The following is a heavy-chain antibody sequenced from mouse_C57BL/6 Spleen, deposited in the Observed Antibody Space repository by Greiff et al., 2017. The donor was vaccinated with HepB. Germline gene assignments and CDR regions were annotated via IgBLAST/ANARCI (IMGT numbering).Heavy chain of an antibody. CDR1: GFTFSDYY. V-gene: IGHV5-12*01. CDR2: ISNGGGST. J-gene: IGHJ1*03. D-gene: IGHD1-1*01. Sequence: EVMLVESGGGLVQPGGSLKLSCAASGFTFSDYYMYWVRQTPEKRLEWVAYISNGGGSTYYPDTVKGRFTISRDNAKNTLYLQMSRLKSEDTAMYYCARHYYGSRSHWYFDVWGTGTTVTVSS. CDR3: ARHYYGSRSHWYFDV.